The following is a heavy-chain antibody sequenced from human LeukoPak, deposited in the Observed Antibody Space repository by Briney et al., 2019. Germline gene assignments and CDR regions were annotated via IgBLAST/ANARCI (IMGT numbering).Heavy chain of an antibody. J-gene: IGHJ4*02. CDR2: ISTDGYTT. CDR3: AKDPGITLVRGVTDY. CDR1: GLAFSAYK. V-gene: IGHV3-74*01. D-gene: IGHD3-10*01. Sequence: PGGSLRLSCAASGLAFSAYKMHWVRHAPRKGLVWVSRISTDGYTTDYADFVQGRFTASRDNTKNTWSLEMNSLRAEDTAVYYCAKDPGITLVRGVTDYWGQGTLVTVSS.